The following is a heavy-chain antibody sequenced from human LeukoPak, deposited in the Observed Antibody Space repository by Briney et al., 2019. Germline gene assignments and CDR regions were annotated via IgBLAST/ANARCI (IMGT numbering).Heavy chain of an antibody. CDR2: IYYSGST. V-gene: IGHV4-31*03. D-gene: IGHD6-13*01. Sequence: SQTLSLTCTVSGGSISSGGYYWSWIRQHPGKGLEWIGYIYYSGSTYYNPSLKSRVTISVDTSKNQFSLKLSSVTAADTAVYYCARVQGSSSWFDYWGQGTLVTVSS. CDR1: GGSISSGGYY. J-gene: IGHJ4*02. CDR3: ARVQGSSSWFDY.